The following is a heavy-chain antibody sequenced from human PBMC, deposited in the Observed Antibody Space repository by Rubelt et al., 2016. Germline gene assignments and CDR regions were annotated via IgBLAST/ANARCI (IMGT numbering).Heavy chain of an antibody. V-gene: IGHV3-48*03. CDR2: IGDNGGTI. CDR3: AKGYGMDV. CDR1: GFTFSSYE. Sequence: EVQLLESGGGLVQPGGSLRLSCAASGFTFSSYEMNWVRQAPGKGLEWLSYIGDNGGTIYYADSVKGRFTISRDNAKNSLYLQMNSLRAEDTAVYYCAKGYGMDVWGQGTTVTVSS. J-gene: IGHJ6*02.